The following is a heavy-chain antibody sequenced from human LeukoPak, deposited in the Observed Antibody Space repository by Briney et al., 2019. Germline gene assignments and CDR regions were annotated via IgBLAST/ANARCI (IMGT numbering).Heavy chain of an antibody. CDR2: IYTSGST. CDR3: ARDRGYGDYEYYFDY. J-gene: IGHJ4*02. V-gene: IGHV4-4*07. CDR1: GGSISSYY. D-gene: IGHD4-17*01. Sequence: PSQTLSLTCTVSGGSISSYYWSWLRQPAGKGLEWIGRIYTSGSTNYNPSLRSRVTISVDKSKNQFSLKLSPVTAADTAVYYCARDRGYGDYEYYFDYWGQGTLVTVSS.